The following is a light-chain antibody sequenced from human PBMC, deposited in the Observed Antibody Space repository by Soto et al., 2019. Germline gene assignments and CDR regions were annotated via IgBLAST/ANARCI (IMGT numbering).Light chain of an antibody. J-gene: IGKJ1*01. Sequence: EIVLTQSPGTLSLSPGERATLSCRASQSVSSSYLAWYQQKPGQAPRLLIYGASSRATGIPDRFSGSGSGTYFSLTISRLEPEDFAVYYCQHEGSSLTWTFGQGTNVEIK. CDR1: QSVSSSY. CDR3: QHEGSSLTWT. V-gene: IGKV3-20*01. CDR2: GAS.